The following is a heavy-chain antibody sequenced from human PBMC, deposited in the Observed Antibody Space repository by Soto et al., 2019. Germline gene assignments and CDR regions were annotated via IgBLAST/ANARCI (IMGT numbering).Heavy chain of an antibody. D-gene: IGHD7-27*01. J-gene: IGHJ6*02. CDR1: GGSISSSSYY. Sequence: PSETLSLTCTVSGGSISSSSYYWGWIRQPPGKGLEWIGSIYYSGSTYYNPSLKSRVTISVDTSKNQFSLKLSSVTAADTAVYYCARSGDRDADYYYGMDVWGQGTTVTVS. V-gene: IGHV4-39*01. CDR3: ARSGDRDADYYYGMDV. CDR2: IYYSGST.